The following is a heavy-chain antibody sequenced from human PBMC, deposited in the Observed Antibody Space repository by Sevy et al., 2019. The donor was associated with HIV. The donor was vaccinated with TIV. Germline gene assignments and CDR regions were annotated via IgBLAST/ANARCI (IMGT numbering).Heavy chain of an antibody. CDR2: INPNSGGT. Sequence: ASVKVSCKASGYTFTGYYMHWVRQAPGQGLEWMGRINPNSGGTNYAQKVQGRVTMTRETSISTAYMELSRLRSDDTAVYYCARMTPRGVITPNWFDPWGQGTLVTVSS. CDR1: GYTFTGYY. J-gene: IGHJ5*02. D-gene: IGHD3-10*01. CDR3: ARMTPRGVITPNWFDP. V-gene: IGHV1-2*06.